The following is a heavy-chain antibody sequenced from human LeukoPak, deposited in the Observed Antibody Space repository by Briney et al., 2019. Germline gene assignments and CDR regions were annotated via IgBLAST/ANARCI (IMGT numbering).Heavy chain of an antibody. V-gene: IGHV4-30-4*01. Sequence: SQTLSLTCTVSGGSISSGDYYWSWIRQPPGKGLEWIGCIYYSGSTYYNPSLKSRVTISVDTSKNQFSLKLSSVTAADTAVYYCAESEGDYASLGAFDIWGQGTMVTVSS. CDR1: GGSISSGDYY. CDR2: IYYSGST. J-gene: IGHJ3*02. CDR3: AESEGDYASLGAFDI. D-gene: IGHD4-17*01.